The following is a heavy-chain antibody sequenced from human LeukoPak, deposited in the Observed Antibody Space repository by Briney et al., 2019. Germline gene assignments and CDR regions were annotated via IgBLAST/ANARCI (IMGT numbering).Heavy chain of an antibody. V-gene: IGHV3-33*01. Sequence: GRSLRLSCVASGFTFTHHGIHWVRQAPGKGLEWVAFIRSDGTNKYADSVKGRFTIFRDNAKNTLYLQINSLRAEDTAVYYCARAVNWGSDSYYYMDVWGKGTTVTVSS. D-gene: IGHD7-27*01. CDR1: GFTFTHHG. CDR3: ARAVNWGSDSYYYMDV. J-gene: IGHJ6*03. CDR2: IRSDGTNK.